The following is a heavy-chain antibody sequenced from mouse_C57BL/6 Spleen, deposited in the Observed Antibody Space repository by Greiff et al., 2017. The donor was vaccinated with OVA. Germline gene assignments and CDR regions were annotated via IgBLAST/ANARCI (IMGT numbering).Heavy chain of an antibody. CDR1: GFNIKDYY. CDR2: SDPEDGET. CDR3: ARPDSSGYDYFDY. V-gene: IGHV14-2*01. Sequence: VQLQQSGAELVKPGASVKLSCTASGFNIKDYYMHWVKQRTEQGLEWIGRSDPEDGETKYAPKLQGKATITADTSSNTAYLQLSSLTSEDTAVYYCARPDSSGYDYFDYWGQGTTLTVSS. D-gene: IGHD3-2*02. J-gene: IGHJ2*01.